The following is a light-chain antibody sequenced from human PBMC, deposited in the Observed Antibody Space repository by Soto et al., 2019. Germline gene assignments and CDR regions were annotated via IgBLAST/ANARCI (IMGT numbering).Light chain of an antibody. V-gene: IGKV3D-20*02. CDR1: QSVSSSS. CDR2: GAS. CDR3: QQRYNWPLS. J-gene: IGKJ4*01. Sequence: EIVLTQSPGTLSLSPGERATLSCRASQSVSSSSLAWYQQKPGQAPRLLIYGASSRATGIPDRFSGSGSGTDFTLTISSLEPEDLAVYYCQQRYNWPLSFGGGTKVEIK.